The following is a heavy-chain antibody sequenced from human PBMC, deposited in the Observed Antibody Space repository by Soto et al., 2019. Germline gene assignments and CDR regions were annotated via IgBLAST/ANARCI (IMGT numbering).Heavy chain of an antibody. Sequence: EVQLVESGGGVVQPGGSPKLSCSASGFTFSDSAMNWVRQASGKGLEWVGRIRSNANSYETAYAASVNGSFTISREASKMTAYMQMISLSADDTAVDYCSHIAVGEDHWGQGTLVTVSS. J-gene: IGHJ4*02. CDR2: IRSNANSYET. CDR3: SHIAVGEDH. V-gene: IGHV3-73*02. D-gene: IGHD6-19*01. CDR1: GFTFSDSA.